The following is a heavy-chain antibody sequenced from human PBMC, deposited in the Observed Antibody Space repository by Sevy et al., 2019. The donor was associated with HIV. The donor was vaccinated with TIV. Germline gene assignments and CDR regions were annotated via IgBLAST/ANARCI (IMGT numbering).Heavy chain of an antibody. CDR1: GFTFSNYA. V-gene: IGHV3-23*01. CDR2: IGDSGGST. Sequence: GGSLRLSCAASGFTFSNYAMAWVRQAPGRGLEWVSPIGDSGGSTDYADSVKGRFTISRDNSKNTLYLQMNSLRAEDTAVYSCARGLGSAYYHFDYWGQGALVTVSS. CDR3: ARGLGSAYYHFDY. J-gene: IGHJ4*02. D-gene: IGHD3-3*01.